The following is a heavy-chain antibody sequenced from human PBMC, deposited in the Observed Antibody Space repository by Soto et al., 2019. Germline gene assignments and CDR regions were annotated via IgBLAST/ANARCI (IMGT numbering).Heavy chain of an antibody. J-gene: IGHJ4*02. CDR1: GGSFSGYY. CDR3: ARGSTIVVVPANYFDY. D-gene: IGHD2-2*01. CDR2: INHSGST. V-gene: IGHV4-34*01. Sequence: SETLSLTCAVYGGSFSGYYWSWIRQPPGKGLEWIGEINHSGSTNYNPSLKSRVTISVDTSKNQFSLKLSSVTAADTAVYYCARGSTIVVVPANYFDYWGQGNLVTVSS.